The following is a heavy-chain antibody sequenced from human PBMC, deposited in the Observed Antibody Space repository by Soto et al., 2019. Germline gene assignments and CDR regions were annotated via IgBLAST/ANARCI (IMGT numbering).Heavy chain of an antibody. Sequence: QLQLQESGSGLVKPSQTLSLTCAVSGGSISSGGYSWSWIRQPPGKGLEWIGYIYHSGSTYYNPSLKSRVTISVDRSKNQISLKLSSGTAADTAVYYCAREKRSCSGGSCYPAGDYWGQGTLVTVSS. CDR3: AREKRSCSGGSCYPAGDY. CDR2: IYHSGST. J-gene: IGHJ4*02. V-gene: IGHV4-30-2*01. D-gene: IGHD2-15*01. CDR1: GGSISSGGYS.